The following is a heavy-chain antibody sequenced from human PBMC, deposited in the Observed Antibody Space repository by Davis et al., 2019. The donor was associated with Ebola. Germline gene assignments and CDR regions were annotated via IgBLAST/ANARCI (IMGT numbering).Heavy chain of an antibody. Sequence: HTGGSLRLSCAASGFIFSDYWMNWVRQTPGKGLVWVSRITNEGTRTSYADSVQGRLTISRDNAKNTLFLQLNSLRVEDTAIYYCARREAASIDYWGQGTLVTVSS. D-gene: IGHD6-25*01. J-gene: IGHJ4*02. CDR1: GFIFSDYW. CDR2: ITNEGTRT. CDR3: ARREAASIDY. V-gene: IGHV3-74*01.